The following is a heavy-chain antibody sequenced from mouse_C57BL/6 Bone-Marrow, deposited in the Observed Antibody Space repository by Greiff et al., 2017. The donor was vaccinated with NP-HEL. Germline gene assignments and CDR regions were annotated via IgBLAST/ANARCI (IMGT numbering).Heavy chain of an antibody. CDR1: GYTFTSYW. D-gene: IGHD1-1*01. V-gene: IGHV1-74*01. CDR2: FHPSDSDT. J-gene: IGHJ1*03. Sequence: QVQLQQPGAELVKPGASVKVSCKASGYTFTSYWMHWVKQRPGQGLEWIGRFHPSDSDTNYNQKFKGKATLTVDKSSSTAYMQLSSLTSEDSAVYYCAIEFTTVVARGYFDVWGTGTTVTVSS. CDR3: AIEFTTVVARGYFDV.